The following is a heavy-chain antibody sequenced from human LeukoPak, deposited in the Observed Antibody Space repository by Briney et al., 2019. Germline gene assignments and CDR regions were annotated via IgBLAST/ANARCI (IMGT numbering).Heavy chain of an antibody. J-gene: IGHJ4*02. CDR1: GFTFSSYS. CDR3: ARDPFGDSSGYYPNYFDY. Sequence: PGGSLRLSCAASGFTFSSYSMNWVRQAPGKGLEWVSSISSSSSYIYYADSVKGRFTISRDNAKNSLYLQMNSLRAEDTAVYYCARDPFGDSSGYYPNYFDYWGRGTLVTVSS. CDR2: ISSSSSYI. D-gene: IGHD3-22*01. V-gene: IGHV3-21*01.